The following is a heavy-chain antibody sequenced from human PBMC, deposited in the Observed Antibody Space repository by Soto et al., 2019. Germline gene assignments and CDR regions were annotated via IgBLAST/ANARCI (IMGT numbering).Heavy chain of an antibody. Sequence: PSETLSLTCAVYGGSLSGYYWSWIRQPPGKGLEWIGEINHSGSTNYNPSLKSRVTISVDTSKNQFSLKLSSVTAADTAVYYCARGQVRIAARHLYFDYWGQGTLVTVSS. CDR1: GGSLSGYY. J-gene: IGHJ4*02. V-gene: IGHV4-34*01. D-gene: IGHD6-6*01. CDR3: ARGQVRIAARHLYFDY. CDR2: INHSGST.